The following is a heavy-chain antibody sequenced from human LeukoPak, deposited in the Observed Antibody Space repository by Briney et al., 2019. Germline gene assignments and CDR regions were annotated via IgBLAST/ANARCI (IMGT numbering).Heavy chain of an antibody. CDR3: ATLVVTAPYFDY. D-gene: IGHD2-21*02. Sequence: ASVKVSCKASGYTFTGYYMHWARQAPGQGLEWMGRINPNSGGTNYAQKFQGRVTMTRDTSISTAYMELSRLRSDDTAVYYCATLVVTAPYFDYWGQGTLVTVSS. CDR2: INPNSGGT. J-gene: IGHJ4*02. V-gene: IGHV1-2*06. CDR1: GYTFTGYY.